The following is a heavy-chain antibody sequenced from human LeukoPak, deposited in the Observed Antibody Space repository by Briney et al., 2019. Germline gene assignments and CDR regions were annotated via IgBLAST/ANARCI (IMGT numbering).Heavy chain of an antibody. V-gene: IGHV4-30-4*01. J-gene: IGHJ4*02. Sequence: SQTLSLTCTVSGGSISSGDYYWSWIRQPPGKGLEWIGYIYYSGSTYYNPPLKSRVTISVDTSKNQFSLKLSSVTAADMAVYYCASSKGDYYDSSGYFPLEYWGQGTLVTVSS. D-gene: IGHD3-22*01. CDR2: IYYSGST. CDR3: ASSKGDYYDSSGYFPLEY. CDR1: GGSISSGDYY.